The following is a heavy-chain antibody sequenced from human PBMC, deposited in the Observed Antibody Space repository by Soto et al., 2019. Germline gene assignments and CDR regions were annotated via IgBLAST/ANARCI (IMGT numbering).Heavy chain of an antibody. CDR2: ITASGANT. J-gene: IGHJ6*02. CDR3: AKGLANAKEG. CDR1: GFNFRCYG. V-gene: IGHV3-23*01. D-gene: IGHD2-21*01. Sequence: PGVSLRLSXTASGFNFRCYGMHWVRQAPGKGLEWVSGITASGANTYYIDSVKGRFTITRYNSKNTLYLQMTGLRVENTAAFYCAKGLANAKEGWVQGTTVTVSS.